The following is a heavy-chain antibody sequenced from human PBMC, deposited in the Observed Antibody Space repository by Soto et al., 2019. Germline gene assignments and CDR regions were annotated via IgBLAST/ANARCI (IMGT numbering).Heavy chain of an antibody. CDR2: ISAYNGNT. CDR3: AREPGISWLGGYYYYGMDV. D-gene: IGHD6-19*01. V-gene: IGHV1-18*04. CDR1: CYTFTSYG. Sequence: ASVEVSCEASCYTFTSYGISWVRQAPGQGLEWMGWISAYNGNTNYAQKLQGRVTMTTDTSTSTAYMELRSLRSDDTAVYYCAREPGISWLGGYYYYGMDVWGQATTVTVSS. J-gene: IGHJ6*02.